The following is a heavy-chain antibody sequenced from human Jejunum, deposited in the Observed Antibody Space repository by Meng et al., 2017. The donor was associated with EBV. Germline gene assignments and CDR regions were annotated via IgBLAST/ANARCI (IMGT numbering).Heavy chain of an antibody. CDR3: ARGSSWNRGDY. V-gene: IGHV1-3*01. Sequence: QGHLVQSGAEVKKPGASVKVSCKASGYTLTNYALHWVRQAPGQGLEWMGYISAGSGDTKNSQKFQGRVTFTRDTSASTVYMELSSLRSEDTAMYYCARGSSWNRGDYWGQGTLVTVSS. D-gene: IGHD6-13*01. CDR1: GYTLTNYA. J-gene: IGHJ4*02. CDR2: ISAGSGDT.